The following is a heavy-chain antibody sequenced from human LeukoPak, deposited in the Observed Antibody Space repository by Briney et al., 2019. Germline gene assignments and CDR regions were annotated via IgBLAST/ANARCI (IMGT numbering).Heavy chain of an antibody. CDR1: GFTFSSYG. CDR3: ARDLRRGYSYGYGDY. CDR2: ILYDGGNK. Sequence: PGGSLRLSCAASGFTFSSYGMHWVRQAPGKGLEWVALILYDGGNKYYADSVKGRFTISRDNSENTLYLQMNSLRAEDTAVYYCARDLRRGYSYGYGDYWGQGTLVTVSS. J-gene: IGHJ4*02. D-gene: IGHD5-18*01. V-gene: IGHV3-33*05.